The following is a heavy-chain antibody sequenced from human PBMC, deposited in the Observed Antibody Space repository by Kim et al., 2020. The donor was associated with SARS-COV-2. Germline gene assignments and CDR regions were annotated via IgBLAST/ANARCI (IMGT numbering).Heavy chain of an antibody. CDR2: ST. D-gene: IGHD6-13*01. J-gene: IGHJ4*02. V-gene: IGHV4-61*06. Sequence: STNYNPSRKSRVTISVDRSKNQFYLKVSSVPAADTAVYYCARVTAAALFDHWGQGTLVTVSS. CDR3: ARVTAAALFDH.